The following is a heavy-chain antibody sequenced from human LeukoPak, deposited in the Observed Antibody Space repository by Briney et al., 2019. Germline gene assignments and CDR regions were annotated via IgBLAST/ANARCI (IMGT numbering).Heavy chain of an antibody. CDR1: GYTFTGYY. Sequence: SVKVSCKASGYTFTGYYMHWVRQAPGQGLEWMGGIIPIFGTANYAQKFQGRVTITADESTSTAYMELSSLRSEDTAVYYCASGGYSSSWYWFDPWGQGTLVTVSS. CDR3: ASGGYSSSWYWFDP. CDR2: IIPIFGTA. V-gene: IGHV1-69*13. D-gene: IGHD6-13*01. J-gene: IGHJ5*02.